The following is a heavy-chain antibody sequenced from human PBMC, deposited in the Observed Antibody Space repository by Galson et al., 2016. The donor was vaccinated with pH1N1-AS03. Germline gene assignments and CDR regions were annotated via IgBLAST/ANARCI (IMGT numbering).Heavy chain of an antibody. Sequence: PGKGLEWIGYIYLRGSTDYNPSLADRVIISADRSTNDFSLTLSSVTAADTAVYYCARVLTPGYFHTMDVWGRGTTVTVSS. V-gene: IGHV4-28*03. J-gene: IGHJ6*02. CDR3: ARVLTPGYFHTMDV. CDR2: IYLRGST. D-gene: IGHD2/OR15-2a*01.